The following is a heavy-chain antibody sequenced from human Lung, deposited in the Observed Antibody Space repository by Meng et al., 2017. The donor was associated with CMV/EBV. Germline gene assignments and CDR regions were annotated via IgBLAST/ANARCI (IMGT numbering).Heavy chain of an antibody. V-gene: IGHV3-7*04. CDR2: INQEGNWR. CDR3: ARVPSSGYSPFDS. J-gene: IGHJ4*02. D-gene: IGHD3-22*01. CDR1: GFNVGTYW. Sequence: GESXKISXAASGFNVGTYWMTWVRQAPGKGLQWVANINQEGNWRAYVDSVKGRFTSSRDNARNSVYLQMNSLRPEDTGVFYCARVPSSGYSPFDSWGPGTLVTVSS.